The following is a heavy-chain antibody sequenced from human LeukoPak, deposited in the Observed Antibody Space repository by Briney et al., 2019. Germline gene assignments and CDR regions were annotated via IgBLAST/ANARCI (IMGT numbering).Heavy chain of an antibody. CDR1: EFIFSNYG. D-gene: IGHD6-6*01. CDR2: IENDGSNK. Sequence: GGSLRLSCAASEFIFSNYGMCWVRQAPGKGLEWVACIENDGSNKYYADSVRGRFTISRDNSRNTLYMQMNSLRVEDTAVYYCAKDPARGQLGIFDYWGQGVLVTVSS. CDR3: AKDPARGQLGIFDY. J-gene: IGHJ4*02. V-gene: IGHV3-30*02.